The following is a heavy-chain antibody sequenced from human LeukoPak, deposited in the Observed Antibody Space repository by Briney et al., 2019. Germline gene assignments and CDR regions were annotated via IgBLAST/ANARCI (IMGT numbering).Heavy chain of an antibody. CDR1: GYTFTSYY. Sequence: ASVKVSCKAYGYTFTSYYMHWLRQAPGQGLEWMGIINPSGGSTSYAQKFQGRVTMTRDTSTSTVYMELSSLRSEDTAVYYCVQFGYSYGYGYWGQGTLVTVSS. CDR2: INPSGGST. V-gene: IGHV1-46*01. CDR3: VQFGYSYGYGY. J-gene: IGHJ4*02. D-gene: IGHD5-18*01.